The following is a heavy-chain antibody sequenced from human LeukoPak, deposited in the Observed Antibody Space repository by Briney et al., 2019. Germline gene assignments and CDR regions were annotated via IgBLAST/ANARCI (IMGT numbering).Heavy chain of an antibody. CDR3: ARDLPDRLDNFDY. CDR2: ISAYNGNT. V-gene: IGHV1-18*01. J-gene: IGHJ4*02. Sequence: ASVKVSCKASGYTFTSYGISWVRQAPGQGLEWMGWISAYNGNTNYAQKLQGRVTMTTDTSTNTAYMELRSLRFDDTAVYYCARDLPDRLDNFDYWGQGTLVTVSS. CDR1: GYTFTSYG. D-gene: IGHD2-2*03.